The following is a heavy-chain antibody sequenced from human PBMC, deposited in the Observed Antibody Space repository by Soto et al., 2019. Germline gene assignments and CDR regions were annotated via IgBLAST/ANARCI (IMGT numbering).Heavy chain of an antibody. CDR1: GVSIRSYY. J-gene: IGHJ2*01. Sequence: QVQLQESGPGLVKPSETLSLTCTVYGVSIRSYYWSWIRQPPGKGLEWNGYIYYRERTNYNPSLESRVTLSVDTSKNQFSLKLRSVTAADTAVYYCAIQGRDGYNNHGYFDLWGRGTLATVSS. CDR2: IYYRERT. CDR3: AIQGRDGYNNHGYFDL. D-gene: IGHD2-21*01. V-gene: IGHV4-59*08.